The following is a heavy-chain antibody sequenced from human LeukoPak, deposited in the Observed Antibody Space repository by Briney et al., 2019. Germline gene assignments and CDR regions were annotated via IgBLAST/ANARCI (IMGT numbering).Heavy chain of an antibody. CDR1: DGPIRSHY. V-gene: IGHV4-59*11. J-gene: IGHJ6*03. D-gene: IGHD2-15*01. CDR2: ISNSGST. Sequence: SETLSLTCTVSDGPIRSHYWTWIRQSPLKGLEWIGDISNSGSTKYNPSLKSRVTISIDTSKSQFSLRLTSVTAADTAVYYCGRDALVGYFSYYYINVWGKGTTVTVSS. CDR3: GRDALVGYFSYYYINV.